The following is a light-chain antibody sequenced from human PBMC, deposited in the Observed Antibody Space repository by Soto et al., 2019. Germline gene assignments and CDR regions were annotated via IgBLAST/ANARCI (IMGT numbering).Light chain of an antibody. V-gene: IGLV2-23*02. CDR2: EVS. CDR1: SSDVGSYNL. Sequence: QSALTQPASVSGSPGQSITISCTGTSSDVGSYNLVSWYQQHPGKAPKLMIYEVSKRPSGVSNRFSGSKSGNTASLTISGLQAEDEADYYCCSYAAAGVYVFGTGTKVXVL. CDR3: CSYAAAGVYV. J-gene: IGLJ1*01.